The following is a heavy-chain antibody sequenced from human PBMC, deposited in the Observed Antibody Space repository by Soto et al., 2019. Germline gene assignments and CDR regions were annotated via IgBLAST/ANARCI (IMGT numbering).Heavy chain of an antibody. CDR2: ITNSGSTK. D-gene: IGHD6-6*01. J-gene: IGHJ4*02. CDR1: GFPFSDYY. V-gene: IGHV3-11*01. Sequence: PGGSLRLSCAASGFPFSDYYMSWIRQAPGKGLEWVSHITNSGSTKYCADSVKGRFTISRDNAKNSLFLQMNSLRAEDTAVYYCARTLAARFDYWGQGTPVTVSS. CDR3: ARTLAARFDY.